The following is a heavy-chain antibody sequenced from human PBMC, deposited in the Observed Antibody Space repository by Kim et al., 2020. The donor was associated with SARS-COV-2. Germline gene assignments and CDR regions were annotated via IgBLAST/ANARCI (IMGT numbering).Heavy chain of an antibody. J-gene: IGHJ4*02. CDR3: ARVQESYDFWSGYYLSDRYFDY. D-gene: IGHD3-3*01. V-gene: IGHV1-18*01. CDR1: GYTFTSYG. Sequence: ASVKVSCKASGYTFTSYGISWVRQAPGQGLEWMGWISAYNGNTNYAQKLQGRVTMTTDTSTSTAYMELRSLRSDDTAVYYCARVQESYDFWSGYYLSDRYFDYWGQGTLVTVSS. CDR2: ISAYNGNT.